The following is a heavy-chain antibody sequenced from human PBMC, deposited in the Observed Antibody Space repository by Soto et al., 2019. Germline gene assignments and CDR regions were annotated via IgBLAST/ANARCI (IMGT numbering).Heavy chain of an antibody. D-gene: IGHD3-3*01. CDR2: IDWDDAK. CDR1: GASVTSGGYF. CDR3: ARMIFGRTGEYYFDY. J-gene: IGHJ4*02. V-gene: IGHV2-70*16. Sequence: TLSLTCGVSGASVTSGGYFWTWIRQVTGKALEWLARIDWDDAKFFNTSLKTRLTVSKDTSKNQVVLALTNMDPVDSGTYYCARMIFGRTGEYYFDYWGQGILVTVSS.